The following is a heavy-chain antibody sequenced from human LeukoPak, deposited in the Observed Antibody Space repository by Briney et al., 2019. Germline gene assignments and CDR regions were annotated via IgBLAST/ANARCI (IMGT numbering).Heavy chain of an antibody. D-gene: IGHD6-13*01. J-gene: IGHJ4*02. V-gene: IGHV3-7*01. CDR1: GFTFSNYG. CDR3: ARIGYSSSCFDY. CDR2: IKQDGSEK. Sequence: GGSLRLSCAASGFTFSNYGMHWVRQAPGKGLEWVANIKQDGSEKDYVDSVKGRFTISRDNAKNSLYLQMNSLRAEDTAVYYCARIGYSSSCFDYWGQGTLVTVSS.